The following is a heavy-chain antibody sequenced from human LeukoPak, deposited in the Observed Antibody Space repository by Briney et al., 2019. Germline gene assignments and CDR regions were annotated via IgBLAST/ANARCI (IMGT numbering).Heavy chain of an antibody. J-gene: IGHJ4*02. CDR1: GFSFTNYD. V-gene: IGHV3-30*03. CDR3: ATASHPIIVEHSYFDF. D-gene: IGHD1-26*01. Sequence: GGSLRLSCSASGFSFTNYDIHWVRQAPGKGLEWVAVISSDGSDHHYADSVKGRFTVSRDNSKNTLSLQMNSLRPEDTAVYYCATASHPIIVEHSYFDFWGQGTLVTFSS. CDR2: ISSDGSDH.